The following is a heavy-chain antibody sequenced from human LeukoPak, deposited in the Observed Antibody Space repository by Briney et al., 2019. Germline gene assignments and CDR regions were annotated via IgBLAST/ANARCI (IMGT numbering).Heavy chain of an antibody. J-gene: IGHJ4*02. CDR1: GGSISSYY. D-gene: IGHD6-13*01. V-gene: IGHV4-59*01. CDR2: IYYSGST. Sequence: PSETLSLTCTVSGGSISSYYWSWIRQPPGKGLEWIGYIYYSGSTNYNPPLKSRVTISVDTSKNQFSLKLSSVTAADTAVYYCARVGHSGNDYWGQGTLVTVSS. CDR3: ARVGHSGNDY.